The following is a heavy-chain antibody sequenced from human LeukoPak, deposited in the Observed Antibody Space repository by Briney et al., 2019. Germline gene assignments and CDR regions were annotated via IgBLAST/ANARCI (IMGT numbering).Heavy chain of an antibody. J-gene: IGHJ3*02. V-gene: IGHV4-34*01. CDR1: GGSFSGYY. CDR2: INHSGST. Sequence: SETLSLTCAVYGGSFSGYYWSWIRQPPGKGLEWIGEINHSGSTNYNPSLKSRVTMSVDTSKNQFSLKLSSVTAADTAVYYCARLRAPFYRIAVAADYAFDIWGQGTMVTVSS. D-gene: IGHD6-19*01. CDR3: ARLRAPFYRIAVAADYAFDI.